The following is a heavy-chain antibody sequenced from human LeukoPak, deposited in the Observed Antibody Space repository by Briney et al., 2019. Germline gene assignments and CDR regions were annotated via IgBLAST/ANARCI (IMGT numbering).Heavy chain of an antibody. CDR3: ARHSAYKHFDY. Sequence: SSETLSLTCTVSGGSISSSSYYWGWIRQPPGKGLEWIGSIYYSGSTYYNPSLKSRVTISVDTSKNQFSLKLSSVTAADTAVYYCARHSAYKHFDYWGQGTLVTVSS. CDR1: GGSISSSSYY. V-gene: IGHV4-39*01. CDR2: IYYSGST. J-gene: IGHJ4*02. D-gene: IGHD5-24*01.